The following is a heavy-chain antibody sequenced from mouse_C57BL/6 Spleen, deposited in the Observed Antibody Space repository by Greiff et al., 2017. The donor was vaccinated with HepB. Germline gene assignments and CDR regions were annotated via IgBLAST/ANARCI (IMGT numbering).Heavy chain of an antibody. CDR3: ARADGYFLFAY. J-gene: IGHJ3*01. Sequence: VQLQQSGPGMVKPSQSLSLTCTVTGYSITSGYDWHWIRHFPGNKLEWMGYISYSGSTNYNPSLKSRISITHDTSKNHFFLKLNSVTTEDTATYYCARADGYFLFAYWGQGTLVTVSA. V-gene: IGHV3-1*01. D-gene: IGHD2-3*01. CDR1: GYSITSGYD. CDR2: ISYSGST.